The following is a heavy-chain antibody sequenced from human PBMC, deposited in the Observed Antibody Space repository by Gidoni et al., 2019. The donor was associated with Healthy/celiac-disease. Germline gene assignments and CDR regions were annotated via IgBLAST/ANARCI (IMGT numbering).Heavy chain of an antibody. J-gene: IGHJ4*02. V-gene: IGHV3-23*01. CDR2: ISGSGGST. D-gene: IGHD3-22*01. Sequence: EVQLLESGGGLVQPGGSLRLSCADSGFTFSSYAMSWVRQAPGKGLEWVSAISGSGGSTYYADSVKGRFTISRDNSKNTLYLQMNSLRAEDTAVYYCAKTLYYYDSSGYCDYWGQGTLVTVSS. CDR1: GFTFSSYA. CDR3: AKTLYYYDSSGYCDY.